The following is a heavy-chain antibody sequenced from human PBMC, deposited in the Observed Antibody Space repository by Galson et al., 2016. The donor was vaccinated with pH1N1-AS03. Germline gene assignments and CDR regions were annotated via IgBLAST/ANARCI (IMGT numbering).Heavy chain of an antibody. D-gene: IGHD3-22*01. CDR1: GAPITSGSHY. Sequence: ETLSLTCSVSGAPITSGSHYWTWIRQLPGKGLEWIGYIYYSGTTKFNPSLATRVTMSVDRSKSQFSLNLMSVTAADTAVYYCARNGQLWPHYYPLDVWGQGTTVTVSS. J-gene: IGHJ6*02. CDR2: IYYSGTT. V-gene: IGHV4-61*01. CDR3: ARNGQLWPHYYPLDV.